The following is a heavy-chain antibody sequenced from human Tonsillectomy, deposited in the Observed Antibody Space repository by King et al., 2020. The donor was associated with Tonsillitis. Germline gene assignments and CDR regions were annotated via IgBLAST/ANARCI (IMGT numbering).Heavy chain of an antibody. CDR2: MNPSGGST. CDR1: GSAFSRYY. J-gene: IGHJ4*02. D-gene: IGHD6-13*01. V-gene: IGHV1-46*01. CDR3: ASGGTWYYFDY. Sequence: QLVQSGAEVKKPGASVKVSCKASGSAFSRYYMHWVRQAPGQGLEWMGIMNPSGGSTNYAQKFQGRVTMTRDTFTSTVYMEVSSLRSEDTAVYYCASGGTWYYFDYWGQGSLVTVSS.